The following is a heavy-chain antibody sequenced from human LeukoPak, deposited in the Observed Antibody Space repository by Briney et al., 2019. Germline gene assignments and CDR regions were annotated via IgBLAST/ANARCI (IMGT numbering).Heavy chain of an antibody. CDR2: IWFDGSNK. D-gene: IGHD4/OR15-4a*01. J-gene: IGHJ4*02. CDR1: GFTFSSYG. Sequence: GRSLRLSCAASGFTFSSYGMHWVRQAPGKGLEWVAIIWFDGSNKYYADSVKGRFTISRDDSKNTLYLQMNSLRAEDTAVYYCARNGGNYILDYWGQGTLVTASS. CDR3: ARNGGNYILDY. V-gene: IGHV3-33*01.